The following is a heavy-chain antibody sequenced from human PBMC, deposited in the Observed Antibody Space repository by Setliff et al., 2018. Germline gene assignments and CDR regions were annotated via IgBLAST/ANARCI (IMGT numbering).Heavy chain of an antibody. CDR3: TREGPFWRDYNWVLEY. Sequence: LRLSCTTSGFSFSDYNMNWVRHAPGKGLEWVSYISSSGTTIYYADSVKGRFTISRDNAKNSLYLQMNSLRAEDTAVYFCTREGPFWRDYNWVLEYWGQGIQVTVSS. V-gene: IGHV3-48*01. D-gene: IGHD3-3*01. CDR1: GFSFSDYN. CDR2: ISSSGTTI. J-gene: IGHJ4*02.